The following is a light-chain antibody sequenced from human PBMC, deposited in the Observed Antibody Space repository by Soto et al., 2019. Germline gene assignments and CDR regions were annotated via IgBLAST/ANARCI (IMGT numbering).Light chain of an antibody. CDR1: QRISSW. CDR2: KAS. V-gene: IGKV1-5*03. CDR3: QQFNTYPLT. J-gene: IGKJ4*01. Sequence: DLQMTQSPSTLSASVGDRVTIACRASQRISSWLAWYQQKPGKAPKLLINKASSLESGVPSRFSGSGSGTEFTLTISSLQPDDFATYYCQQFNTYPLTFGGGTKVDIK.